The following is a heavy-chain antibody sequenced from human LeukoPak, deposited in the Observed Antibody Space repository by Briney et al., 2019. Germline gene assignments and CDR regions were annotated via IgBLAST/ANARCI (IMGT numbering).Heavy chain of an antibody. V-gene: IGHV5-51*01. CDR1: X. Sequence: XXGXXRQMPXKGLDGMGIIYPADSDTRYSPSFQGKVTISADKSISTAYLQWSGLKASDTAMYYCARDYSSGVAPWGQGTLVTVSS. CDR2: IYPADSDT. D-gene: IGHD4-11*01. J-gene: IGHJ5*02. CDR3: ARDYSSGVAP.